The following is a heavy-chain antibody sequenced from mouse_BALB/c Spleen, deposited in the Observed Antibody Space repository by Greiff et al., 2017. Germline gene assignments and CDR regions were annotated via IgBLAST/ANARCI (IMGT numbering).Heavy chain of an antibody. D-gene: IGHD3-1*01. CDR2: IYPGDGDT. CDR3: ARQPGLGNAMDY. V-gene: IGHV1-80*01. J-gene: IGHJ4*01. CDR1: GYAFSSYW. Sequence: QVQLQQSGAELVRPGSSVKISCKASGYAFSSYWMNWVKQRPGQGLEWIGQIYPGDGDTNYNGKFKGKATLTADKSSSTAYMQLSSLTSEDSAVYFCARQPGLGNAMDYWGQGTSVTVSS.